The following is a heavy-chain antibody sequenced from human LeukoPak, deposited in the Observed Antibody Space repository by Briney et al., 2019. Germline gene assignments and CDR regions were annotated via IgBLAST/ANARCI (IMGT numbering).Heavy chain of an antibody. J-gene: IGHJ4*02. CDR3: ARGAQAMVDY. CDR1: GGSISSYY. D-gene: IGHD5-18*01. Sequence: SETLSLTCTVSGGSISSYYWSWIRQPRGKGLEWIGYIYYSGSTNYNPSLKSRVTISVDTSKNQFSLKLSSVTAADTAVYYCARGAQAMVDYWGQGTLVTVSS. CDR2: IYYSGST. V-gene: IGHV4-59*01.